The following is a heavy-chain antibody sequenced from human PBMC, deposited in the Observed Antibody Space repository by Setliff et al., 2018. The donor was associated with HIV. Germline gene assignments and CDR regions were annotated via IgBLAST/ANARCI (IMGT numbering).Heavy chain of an antibody. Sequence: GGSLRLSCAASGFTFSSFGMHWVRQAPGKGLEWVANIKEDGSEKYYVDSVKGRFTISRDNAENSLYLQRNSLRAEDTAVYYCARAMVPDSSGYYRPPAFDIWGQGTMVTVSS. V-gene: IGHV3-7*05. J-gene: IGHJ3*02. CDR1: GFTFSSFG. CDR2: IKEDGSEK. CDR3: ARAMVPDSSGYYRPPAFDI. D-gene: IGHD3-22*01.